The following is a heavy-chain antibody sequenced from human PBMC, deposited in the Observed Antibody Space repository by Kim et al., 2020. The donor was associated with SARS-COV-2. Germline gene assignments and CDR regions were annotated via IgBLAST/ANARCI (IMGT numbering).Heavy chain of an antibody. D-gene: IGHD1-20*01. V-gene: IGHV3-13*01. CDR2: IGTAGDT. J-gene: IGHJ3*02. Sequence: GGSLRLSCADSGYTFSSYDMHWVRQATGKGLEWVSAIGTAGDTYYPGSVKGRFTISRENAKNSLYLQMNSLRAGDTAVYYCARYNWNVGAFDIWGQGTM. CDR3: ARYNWNVGAFDI. CDR1: GYTFSSYD.